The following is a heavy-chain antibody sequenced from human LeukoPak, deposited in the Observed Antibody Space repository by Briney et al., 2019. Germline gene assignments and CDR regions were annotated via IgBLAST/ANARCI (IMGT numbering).Heavy chain of an antibody. CDR1: GYTFTSYY. CDR3: ASHPTHQLMDV. V-gene: IGHV1-46*03. D-gene: IGHD1-1*01. CDR2: INPSGGST. J-gene: IGHJ6*03. Sequence: ASVKVSCKASGYTFTSYYMHWVRQAPGQGLEWMGIINPSGGSTSYAQKFQGRVTMTRDTSTSTVYMELSSLRSEDTAVYCCASHPTHQLMDVWGKGTTVTVSS.